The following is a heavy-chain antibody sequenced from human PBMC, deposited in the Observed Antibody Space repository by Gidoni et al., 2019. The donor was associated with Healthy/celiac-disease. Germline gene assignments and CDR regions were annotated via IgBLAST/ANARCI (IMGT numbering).Heavy chain of an antibody. CDR2: IWYEGSNK. D-gene: IGHD3-16*01. CDR3: ARGIMITFGGVQRGHWFDP. Sequence: QVQLVESGGGVVQPGRSLRLSCAAPGFTFSSYGMHWVRQDPGKGLEWVAVIWYEGSNKYYADSVKGRFTISRDNSKNTLYLQMNSLRAEDTAVYYCARGIMITFGGVQRGHWFDPWGQGTLVTVSS. CDR1: GFTFSSYG. V-gene: IGHV3-33*01. J-gene: IGHJ5*02.